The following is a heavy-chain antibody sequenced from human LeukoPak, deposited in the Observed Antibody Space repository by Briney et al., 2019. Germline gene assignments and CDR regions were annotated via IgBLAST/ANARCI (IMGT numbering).Heavy chain of an antibody. D-gene: IGHD5-18*01. CDR3: ASGSGYSYGLDY. CDR2: IKQDGSQK. Sequence: GGSLRLSCAASGFTLSSYWMTWVRQAPGKGLEWVANIKQDGSQKYYVDSVKGRFTISRDNAKNSLYLHMNSLRAEDTAVYYCASGSGYSYGLDYWGQGTLVAVSS. CDR1: GFTLSSYW. V-gene: IGHV3-7*01. J-gene: IGHJ4*02.